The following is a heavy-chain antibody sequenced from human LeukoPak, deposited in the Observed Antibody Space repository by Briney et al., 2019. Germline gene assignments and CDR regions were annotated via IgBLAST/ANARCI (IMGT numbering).Heavy chain of an antibody. Sequence: GGSLRLSCALSGIPFIDAWMSWVRQAPGKGLEWVGRIKGTTADGTTAYAAPVKGRFLISRDDSQRMVYLQMDSLKTEDTAVYFCTWVDCSGGSCYFASWGQGTQVTVSS. J-gene: IGHJ4*02. V-gene: IGHV3-15*01. CDR3: TWVDCSGGSCYFAS. CDR1: GIPFIDAW. CDR2: IKGTTADGTT. D-gene: IGHD2-15*01.